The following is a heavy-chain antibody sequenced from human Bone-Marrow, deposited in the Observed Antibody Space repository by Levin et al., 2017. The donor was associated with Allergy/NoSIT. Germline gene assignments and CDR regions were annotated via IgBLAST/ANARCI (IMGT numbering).Heavy chain of an antibody. D-gene: IGHD6-13*01. V-gene: IGHV6-1*01. Sequence: SETLSLTCAISGDSVSSNSAAWNWIRQSPSRGLEWLGRTYYRSKWYNDYAVSVKSRITINPDTSKNQFSLQLNSVTPEDTAVYYCAREGEQQLGNYYYMDVWGKGTTVTVSS. CDR2: TYYRSKWYN. J-gene: IGHJ6*03. CDR3: AREGEQQLGNYYYMDV. CDR1: GDSVSSNSAA.